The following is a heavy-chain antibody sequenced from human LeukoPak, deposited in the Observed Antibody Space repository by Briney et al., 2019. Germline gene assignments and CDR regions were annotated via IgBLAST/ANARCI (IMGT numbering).Heavy chain of an antibody. Sequence: SETLSLTCTVSGGSISSYYWSWIRQPPGKGLGWIGYIYYSGSTNYNPSLKSRVTISVDTSKNQFSLKLSSVTAADTAVYYCATGSSGWYSDYWGQGTLVTVSS. CDR2: IYYSGST. CDR3: ATGSSGWYSDY. D-gene: IGHD6-19*01. V-gene: IGHV4-59*01. J-gene: IGHJ4*02. CDR1: GGSISSYY.